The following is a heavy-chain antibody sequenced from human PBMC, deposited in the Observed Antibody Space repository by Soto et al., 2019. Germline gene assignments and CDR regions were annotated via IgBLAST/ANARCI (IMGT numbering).Heavy chain of an antibody. CDR2: IYYSGST. Sequence: SDTLSLTCTVSGGSISSYYWSWIRQPPGKGLEWIGYIYYSGSTNYNPSLKSRVTISVDTSKNQFSLKLSSVTAADTAVYYCARHAMVYYFDYWGQGTLVTVSS. CDR1: GGSISSYY. V-gene: IGHV4-59*08. J-gene: IGHJ4*02. CDR3: ARHAMVYYFDY. D-gene: IGHD5-18*01.